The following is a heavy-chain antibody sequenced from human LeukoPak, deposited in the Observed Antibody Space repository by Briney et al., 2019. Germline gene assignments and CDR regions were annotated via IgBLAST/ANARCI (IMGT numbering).Heavy chain of an antibody. J-gene: IGHJ4*02. CDR2: ISAYNGNT. V-gene: IGHV1-18*01. D-gene: IGHD3-10*01. CDR3: AREVWFGELSERTLDY. Sequence: ASVKVSCKASGYTFTSYGISWVRQAPGQGLEWMEWISAYNGNTNYAQKLQGRVTMTTDTSTSTAYMELRSLRSDDTAVYYCAREVWFGELSERTLDYWGQGTLVTVSS. CDR1: GYTFTSYG.